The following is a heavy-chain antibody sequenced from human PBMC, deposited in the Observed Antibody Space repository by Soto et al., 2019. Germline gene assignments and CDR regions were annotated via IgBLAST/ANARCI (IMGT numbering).Heavy chain of an antibody. CDR3: ARGVAVAGAYYFDY. CDR1: GGTFSSYT. D-gene: IGHD6-19*01. J-gene: IGHJ4*02. V-gene: IGHV1-69*02. CDR2: IIPILGIA. Sequence: QVQLVQSGAEVKKPGSSVKVSCKASGGTFSSYTISWVRQAPGQGLEWMGRIIPILGIANYAQKFQGRVTISEDQYTSTAYMELSSLRYEDTAVYYCARGVAVAGAYYFDYRGQGTLVTVSS.